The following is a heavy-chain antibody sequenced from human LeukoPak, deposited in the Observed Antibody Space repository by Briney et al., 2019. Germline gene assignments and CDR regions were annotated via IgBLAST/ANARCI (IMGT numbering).Heavy chain of an antibody. CDR3: AKDYLGELADQFDY. V-gene: IGHV1-18*01. CDR1: GYTFTSYG. CDR2: ISAYNGNT. J-gene: IGHJ4*02. D-gene: IGHD3-10*01. Sequence: ASVKVSCKASGYTFTSYGISWVRRAPGQGLEWMGWISAYNGNTNYAQKLQGRVTMTTDTSTSTAYMELRSLRSDDTALYYCAKDYLGELADQFDYWGRGTLVTVSS.